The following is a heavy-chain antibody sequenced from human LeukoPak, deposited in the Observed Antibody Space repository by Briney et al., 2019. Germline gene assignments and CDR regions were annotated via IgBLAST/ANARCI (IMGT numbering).Heavy chain of an antibody. CDR3: AREAGHSGGSYFDY. CDR1: GYTFTSYD. Sequence: GASVKVSCKASGYTFTSYDINWVRQATGQGLEWMGGMNPNSGNTGYAQKFQGRVTMTRNTSISTAYMELSSLRSEDTAVYYCAREAGHSGGSYFDYWGQGTLVTVSS. D-gene: IGHD1-26*01. CDR2: MNPNSGNT. J-gene: IGHJ4*02. V-gene: IGHV1-8*01.